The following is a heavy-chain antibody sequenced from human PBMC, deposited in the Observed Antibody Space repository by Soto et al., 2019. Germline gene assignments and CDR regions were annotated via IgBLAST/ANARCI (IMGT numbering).Heavy chain of an antibody. Sequence: PGVSMRLSWAASGCTFINVWRSWVSKTTGKGLEWVGRIKSKTDGGTTDYAAPVKGRFTISRDDSKNTLYLQMNSLKTEDTAVYYCTTAYSGYPFYYYYYYGMDVWGQGTTVTVSS. D-gene: IGHD3-22*01. CDR1: GCTFINVW. CDR2: IKSKTDGGTT. CDR3: TTAYSGYPFYYYYYYGMDV. V-gene: IGHV3-15*07. J-gene: IGHJ6*02.